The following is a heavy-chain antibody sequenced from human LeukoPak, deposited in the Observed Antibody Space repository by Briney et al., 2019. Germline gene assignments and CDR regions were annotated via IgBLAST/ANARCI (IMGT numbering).Heavy chain of an antibody. CDR2: IYYSGST. CDR1: GGSISSSSYY. V-gene: IGHV4-39*01. Sequence: SETLSLTCTVSGGSISSSSYYWGWIRQPPGKGLEWIGSIYYSGSTYYNPSLKSRVTISVDTSKNQFSLKLSSVTAADTAVYYCARPYYYDGNFDYWGQGTLVTVSS. D-gene: IGHD3-22*01. J-gene: IGHJ4*02. CDR3: ARPYYYDGNFDY.